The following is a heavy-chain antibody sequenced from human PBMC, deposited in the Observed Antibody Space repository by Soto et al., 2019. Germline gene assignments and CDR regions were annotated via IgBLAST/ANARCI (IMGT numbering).Heavy chain of an antibody. CDR1: GFTFSRYG. V-gene: IGHV3-30*18. J-gene: IGHJ4*02. CDR3: AKETIQVGGPNYFDY. Sequence: GGSLRLSCEASGFTFSRYGMHWVRQAPGMGLEWVAVISWDGLAQYYGDSVKGRFTISRDNSQSTLYLQMNSLRAEDTAIYYCAKETIQVGGPNYFDYWGQGVLVTVS. CDR2: ISWDGLAQ. D-gene: IGHD1-1*01.